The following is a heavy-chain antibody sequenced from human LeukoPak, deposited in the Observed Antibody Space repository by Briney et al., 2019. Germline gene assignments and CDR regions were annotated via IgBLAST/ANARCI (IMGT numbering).Heavy chain of an antibody. D-gene: IGHD5-12*01. CDR1: GYTFTSYG. CDR2: ISAYNGNI. V-gene: IGHV1-18*01. Sequence: ASVKVSCKTSGYTFTSYGISWVRQAPGQGLEWMGWISAYNGNINYAQKFQGRLTMTTDTSTNTAYMEMKSLRSDDTAVYYCARAQPLVATIFDYWGQGTLVTVSS. CDR3: ARAQPLVATIFDY. J-gene: IGHJ4*02.